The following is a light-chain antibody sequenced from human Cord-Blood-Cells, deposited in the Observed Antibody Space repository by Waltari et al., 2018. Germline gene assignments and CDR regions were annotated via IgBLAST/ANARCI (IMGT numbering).Light chain of an antibody. CDR3: QQYYSTPLT. J-gene: IGKJ4*01. CDR1: QSVLYSSNNKNY. CDR2: WAS. V-gene: IGKV4-1*01. Sequence: DIVMTQSPDSLAVSLGERATINYKSSQSVLYSSNNKNYLAWYQQKPGQPPKLLIYWASTRESGVPDRVSGSGSGTDFSLTISSLQAEDVAVYYCQQYYSTPLTFGGGTKVEIK.